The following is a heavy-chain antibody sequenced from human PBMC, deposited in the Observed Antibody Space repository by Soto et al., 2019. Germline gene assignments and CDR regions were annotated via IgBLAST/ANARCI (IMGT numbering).Heavy chain of an antibody. D-gene: IGHD6-6*01. CDR3: AREVGEVDYSSSSDAFDI. J-gene: IGHJ3*02. CDR1: GGSISSGDYY. Sequence: SETLSLTCSVSGGSISSGDYYWSWIRQPPGKGLEWTAYIYYSGIIYYNPSLKSRVTMSRDTSKNQFFLNLDSVTAADTAVYYCAREVGEVDYSSSSDAFDIWGQGTMVTVS. V-gene: IGHV4-30-4*01. CDR2: IYYSGII.